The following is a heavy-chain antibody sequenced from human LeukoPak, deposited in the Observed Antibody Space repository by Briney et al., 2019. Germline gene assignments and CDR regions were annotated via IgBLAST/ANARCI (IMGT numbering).Heavy chain of an antibody. CDR1: GGSISSYY. J-gene: IGHJ5*02. D-gene: IGHD4-17*01. Sequence: SETLSLTCTVSGGSISSYYWSWIRQPPGKGLEWIGYIYYSGSTNYNPSLKSRVTISVDTSKNQFSLKLSSVTAADTAVYYCASALGDPPEWFDPWGQGTLVTVSS. CDR3: ASALGDPPEWFDP. CDR2: IYYSGST. V-gene: IGHV4-59*01.